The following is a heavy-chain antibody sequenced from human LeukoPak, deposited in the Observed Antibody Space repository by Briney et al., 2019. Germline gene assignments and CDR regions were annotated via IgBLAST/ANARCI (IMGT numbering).Heavy chain of an antibody. D-gene: IGHD1-26*01. CDR2: IYYSGST. V-gene: IGHV4-39*01. CDR1: GGSISSSSYY. Sequence: PSETLSLTCTVSGGSISSSSYYWGWIRQPPGKGLEGFGSIYYSGSTYYHPSLNSRVTISVDTSKNQFCLKLSPVTAADTAVYYCARHEASGSYFLDYWGQGTLVTVSS. J-gene: IGHJ4*02. CDR3: ARHEASGSYFLDY.